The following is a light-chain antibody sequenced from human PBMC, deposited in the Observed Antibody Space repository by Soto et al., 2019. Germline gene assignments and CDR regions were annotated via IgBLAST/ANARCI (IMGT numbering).Light chain of an antibody. CDR2: DAS. J-gene: IGKJ5*01. Sequence: ETVLTQSPATLSLSPGERATLSCRASQGVSSYLAWYQQKPGQAPRLLIYDASNRATGIPARFSGSGSGTEFTLTISSLQSEDFAVYYCQQYSNWPPITFGQGTRLEIK. CDR1: QGVSSY. V-gene: IGKV3-11*01. CDR3: QQYSNWPPIT.